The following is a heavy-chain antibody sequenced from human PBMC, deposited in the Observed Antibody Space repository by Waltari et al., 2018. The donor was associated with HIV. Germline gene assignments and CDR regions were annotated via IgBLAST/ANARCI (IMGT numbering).Heavy chain of an antibody. CDR1: GVTFTNYW. D-gene: IGHD1-26*01. J-gene: IGHJ6*02. Sequence: EVQLMESGGGLVQSGGSLRLSCAASGVTFTNYWMSWVRQTPGKGLGSVANMKDDGSEKYYMSSVKGRFTSSRDNAKNSMFLQMNSLRAEDTAVYYGARIGTFPHNYAIDFWGQGTTVTVSS. V-gene: IGHV3-7*01. CDR2: MKDDGSEK. CDR3: ARIGTFPHNYAIDF.